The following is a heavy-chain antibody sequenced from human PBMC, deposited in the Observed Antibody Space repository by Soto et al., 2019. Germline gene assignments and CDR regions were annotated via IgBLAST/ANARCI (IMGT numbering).Heavy chain of an antibody. CDR1: GYTFTSYA. J-gene: IGHJ5*02. D-gene: IGHD6-13*01. CDR2: INAGNGNT. V-gene: IGHV1-3*01. Sequence: ASVKVSCKASGYTFTSYAMHWVRQAPGQRLEWMGWINAGNGNTKYSQKFQGRVTITRDTSASTAYMELSSLRSEDTAVYYCASDLAYSSSWYSGGLYWFDPWGQGTLVTVSS. CDR3: ASDLAYSSSWYSGGLYWFDP.